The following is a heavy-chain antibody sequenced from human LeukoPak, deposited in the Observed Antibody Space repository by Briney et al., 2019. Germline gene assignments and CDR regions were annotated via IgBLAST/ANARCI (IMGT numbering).Heavy chain of an antibody. CDR3: ARGGCSSTSCYAGRSYYYYMDV. V-gene: IGHV1-2*02. CDR1: GNTFTGYY. CDR2: INPNSGDT. D-gene: IGHD2-2*01. Sequence: GASVKVSCKASGNTFTGYYMHWVRQAPGQGLEWMGWINPNSGDTNYAQKFQGRVTMTRDTSISTAYMELSRLRSDDTAVYYCARGGCSSTSCYAGRSYYYYMDVWGKGTTVTISS. J-gene: IGHJ6*03.